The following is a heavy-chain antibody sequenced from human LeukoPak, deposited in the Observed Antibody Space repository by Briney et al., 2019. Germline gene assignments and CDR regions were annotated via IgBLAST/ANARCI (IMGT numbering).Heavy chain of an antibody. V-gene: IGHV1-18*01. D-gene: IGHD1-26*01. CDR1: RYTFMKYG. Sequence: ASVNVSRKASRYTFMKYGFSWVRQAPGHGLECLGWISTYNGNKKYAEKFQGRGTMTTDTSTSTAYMELRSLRSDDTAVDHCARDPKWEGWNTEGRVMDVWGQGTTVTVSS. CDR2: ISTYNGNK. CDR3: ARDPKWEGWNTEGRVMDV. J-gene: IGHJ6*02.